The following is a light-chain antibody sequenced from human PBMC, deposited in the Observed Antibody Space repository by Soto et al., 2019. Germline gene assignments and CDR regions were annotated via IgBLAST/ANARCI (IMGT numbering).Light chain of an antibody. Sequence: QSVVTQPPSASGTPGQTVTIACSGSSSNIGNHYVYWYQQLPGTAPKLLIYNYNLRPSGVPDRFSGSKCGTSASLAISGLQPEDEADDYCAAWNDSLNGVVFGGGTKLTVL. CDR2: NYN. J-gene: IGLJ3*02. CDR3: AAWNDSLNGVV. V-gene: IGLV1-44*01. CDR1: SSNIGNHY.